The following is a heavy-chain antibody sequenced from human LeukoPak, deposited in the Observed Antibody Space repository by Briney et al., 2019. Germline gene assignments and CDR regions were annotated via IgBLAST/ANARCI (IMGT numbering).Heavy chain of an antibody. CDR3: ARLGAVLTSVNWFDP. J-gene: IGHJ5*02. D-gene: IGHD4-23*01. CDR1: GGSFSGYY. Sequence: PSETLSLTCAVYGGSFSGYYWSWIRQPPGKGLEWIGEINHSGSTNYNPSLKSRVTMSVDPSKNQFSLKLTAVTAADTAVYYCARLGAVLTSVNWFDPWGQGTLVTVSS. CDR2: INHSGST. V-gene: IGHV4-34*01.